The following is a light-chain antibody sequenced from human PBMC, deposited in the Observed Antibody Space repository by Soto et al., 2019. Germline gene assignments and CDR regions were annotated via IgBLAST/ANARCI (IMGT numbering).Light chain of an antibody. V-gene: IGKV3-15*01. Sequence: EIVMTQSPATLSVSPGERFTLSCRASQSVRSNLAWYQQKPGQAPRLLIYEASTRATGVPARFSGSGSGKEFTLTISSLQSEDFAVYYCQQHNVWPATFGQGTKVDIK. J-gene: IGKJ1*01. CDR1: QSVRSN. CDR2: EAS. CDR3: QQHNVWPAT.